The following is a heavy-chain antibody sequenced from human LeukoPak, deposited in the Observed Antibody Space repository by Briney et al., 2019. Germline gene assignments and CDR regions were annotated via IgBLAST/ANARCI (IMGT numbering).Heavy chain of an antibody. CDR3: ARDPLRIAAAGNYYYYGMDV. V-gene: IGHV3-23*01. J-gene: IGHJ6*02. CDR1: GFTFSSYA. CDR2: ISDSGGST. Sequence: GGSLRLSCAASGFTFSSYAMTWVRQAPGKGLEWVSGISDSGGSTYYADSVKGRFTISRDNSKNTLWLQMNSLRAEDTAAYYCARDPLRIAAAGNYYYYGMDVWGQGTTVTVSS. D-gene: IGHD6-13*01.